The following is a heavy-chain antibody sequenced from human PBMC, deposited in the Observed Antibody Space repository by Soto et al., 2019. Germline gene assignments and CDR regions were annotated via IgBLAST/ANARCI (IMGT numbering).Heavy chain of an antibody. CDR3: ASSLRGVDYCDSSGYYPLDY. D-gene: IGHD3-22*01. J-gene: IGHJ4*02. CDR2: INPNSGGT. CDR1: GYTFTGYS. Sequence: KESRASEKVSCKASGYTFTGYSMQWVRQAPGQGLEWMGWINPNSGGTNYAQKFQGWVTMTRDTSINTAYMELSRLRSDDTAVYYCASSLRGVDYCDSSGYYPLDYWGQGTLVTVSS. V-gene: IGHV1-2*04.